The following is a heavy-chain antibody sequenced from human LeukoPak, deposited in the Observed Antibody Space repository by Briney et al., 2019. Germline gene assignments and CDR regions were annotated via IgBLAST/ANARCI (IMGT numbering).Heavy chain of an antibody. CDR1: GFTFSSYS. Sequence: GGSLRLSCAASGFTFSSYSMNWVRQAAGKWLGWVSYISSSSSTIYYAASVKGRFTISRDNTKNSLYLQMNSLRAEDTAVYYCARVGMRGSYRDYWGQGTLVTVSS. D-gene: IGHD1-26*01. CDR3: ARVGMRGSYRDY. CDR2: ISSSSSTI. V-gene: IGHV3-48*04. J-gene: IGHJ4*02.